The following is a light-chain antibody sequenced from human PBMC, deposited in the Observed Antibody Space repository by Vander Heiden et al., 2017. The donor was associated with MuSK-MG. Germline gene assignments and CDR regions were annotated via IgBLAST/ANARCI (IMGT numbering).Light chain of an antibody. Sequence: QSALTQPASVSGSPGQSITISCTGTSSDVGGYNDVSWYQQPPGKAPKLMIYDVSNRPSGVSNRFSGSKSGNTASLTISGLQAEDEAYYYCSSYTSSSTLFGGGTKLTVL. J-gene: IGLJ2*01. CDR3: SSYTSSSTL. CDR1: SSDVGGYND. CDR2: DVS. V-gene: IGLV2-14*01.